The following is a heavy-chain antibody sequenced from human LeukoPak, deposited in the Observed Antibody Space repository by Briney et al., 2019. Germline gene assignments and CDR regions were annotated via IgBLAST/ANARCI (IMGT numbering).Heavy chain of an antibody. Sequence: GGSLRLSCAASGFTFSSYAMHWVRQAPGKGLEWVAVISYDGSNKYYADSVKGRFTISRDNSKNTLYLQMNSLRAEDTAVYYCERTHYYDRSGYAFDYWGKGPMVTVSS. CDR1: GFTFSSYA. V-gene: IGHV3-30*04. D-gene: IGHD3-22*01. J-gene: IGHJ4*02. CDR3: ERTHYYDRSGYAFDY. CDR2: ISYDGSNK.